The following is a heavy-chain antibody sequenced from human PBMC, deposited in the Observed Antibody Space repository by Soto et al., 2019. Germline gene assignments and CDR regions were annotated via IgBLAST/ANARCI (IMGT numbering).Heavy chain of an antibody. CDR1: GYTISSGYY. Sequence: PSETLSLTCAVSGYTISSGYYWGWIRQPPGKGLEWIGSIYHSGSTYYNPSLKSRVTISVDTSKNQFSLKLSSVTAADTAVYYCARAYDFWSGYYIDWGQGTLVTVSS. D-gene: IGHD3-3*01. V-gene: IGHV4-38-2*01. CDR2: IYHSGST. CDR3: ARAYDFWSGYYID. J-gene: IGHJ4*02.